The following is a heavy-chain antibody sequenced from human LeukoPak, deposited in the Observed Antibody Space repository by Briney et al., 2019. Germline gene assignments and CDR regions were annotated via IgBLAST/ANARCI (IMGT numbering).Heavy chain of an antibody. CDR3: ARYDSSGYRFDY. V-gene: IGHV4-59*08. CDR1: GGSISSYY. Sequence: SETLSLTCTVPGGSISSYYWSWIRQPPGKGLEWIGYIYYSGSTNYNPSLKSRVTISVGTSQNQFSLKLSSVTAADTAVYYCARYDSSGYRFDYWGQGTLVTVSS. J-gene: IGHJ4*02. D-gene: IGHD3-22*01. CDR2: IYYSGST.